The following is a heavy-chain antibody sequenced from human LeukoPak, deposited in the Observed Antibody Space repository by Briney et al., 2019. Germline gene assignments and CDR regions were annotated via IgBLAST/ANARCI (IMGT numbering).Heavy chain of an antibody. V-gene: IGHV1-69*06. Sequence: GASVKVSCKASGGTFSSYAISWVRQAPGQGLEWMGGIIPIFGTANYAQKFQGRDTITADKSTSTAYMAERSLRSEDTAVYYCARVGATGDYYYYYYMDVWGKGTTVTVSS. J-gene: IGHJ6*03. CDR1: GGTFSSYA. CDR2: IIPIFGTA. CDR3: ARVGATGDYYYYYYMDV. D-gene: IGHD1-26*01.